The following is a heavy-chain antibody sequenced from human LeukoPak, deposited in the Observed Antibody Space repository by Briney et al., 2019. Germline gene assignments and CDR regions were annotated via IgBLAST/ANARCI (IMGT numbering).Heavy chain of an antibody. Sequence: GGSLRLSCAASGFTFSDYFMSWVRQAPGKGLEWVAYISHSGASTYYADSLKGRFTISRDNDNNSMYLQMNSLRAEDTPMYFCARDRCSGGACYSVGWFDPWGQGTQVIVSS. CDR2: ISHSGAST. D-gene: IGHD2-21*02. CDR1: GFTFSDYF. CDR3: ARDRCSGGACYSVGWFDP. V-gene: IGHV3-11*01. J-gene: IGHJ5*02.